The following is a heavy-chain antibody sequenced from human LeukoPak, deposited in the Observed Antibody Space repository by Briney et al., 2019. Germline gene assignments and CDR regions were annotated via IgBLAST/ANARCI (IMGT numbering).Heavy chain of an antibody. V-gene: IGHV3-23*01. CDR3: AQDRFVSSGRDDY. J-gene: IGHJ4*02. Sequence: GGSLRLSCAASGFTFSSYAMSWVRQAPGKGLEWVSGISGSGEDTYYVDSVKGRFTISRDNSRNTLYLQMTNLRVEDTAVYFCAQDRFVSSGRDDYWGQGTLVTVSS. CDR2: ISGSGEDT. D-gene: IGHD6-19*01. CDR1: GFTFSSYA.